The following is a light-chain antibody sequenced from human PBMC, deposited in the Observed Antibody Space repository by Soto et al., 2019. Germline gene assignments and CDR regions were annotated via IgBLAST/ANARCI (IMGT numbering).Light chain of an antibody. J-gene: IGKJ2*01. CDR1: QSVSSNF. CDR2: GAS. CDR3: QQYGSSPFS. V-gene: IGKV3-20*01. Sequence: EIVLTQSPGTLSLSPRERATLSCRASQSVSSNFLAWFQQKPGQAPRLLIYGASSRATGIPDRISGSGSGTDFTLTISRLETEDFAVYYCQQYGSSPFSFGQGTKLEIK.